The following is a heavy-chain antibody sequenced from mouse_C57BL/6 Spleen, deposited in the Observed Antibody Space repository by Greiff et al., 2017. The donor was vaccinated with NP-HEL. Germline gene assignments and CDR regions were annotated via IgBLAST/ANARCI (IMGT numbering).Heavy chain of an antibody. Sequence: QVQLKESGAELAKPGASVKLSCKASGYTFTSYWMHWVKQRPGQGLEWIGYINPSSGYTKYNQKFKDKATLTADKSSSTAYMQLSSLTYEDSAVYYCASYSNWYFDVWGTGTTVTVSS. CDR1: GYTFTSYW. D-gene: IGHD2-5*01. V-gene: IGHV1-7*01. J-gene: IGHJ1*03. CDR3: ASYSNWYFDV. CDR2: INPSSGYT.